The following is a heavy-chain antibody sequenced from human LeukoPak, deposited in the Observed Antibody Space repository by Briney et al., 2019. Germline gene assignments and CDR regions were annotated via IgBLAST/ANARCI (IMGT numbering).Heavy chain of an antibody. CDR1: GYTFTSYG. Sequence: ASVKVSCTASGYTFTSYGISWVRQAPGQGLEWMGWISAYNGNTNYAQKLQGRATMTTDTSTSTAYMELRSLRSDDTAVYYCARAPNPFDFWSGYYFVGGSGFDYWGQGTLVTVSS. CDR2: ISAYNGNT. CDR3: ARAPNPFDFWSGYYFVGGSGFDY. J-gene: IGHJ4*02. V-gene: IGHV1-18*01. D-gene: IGHD3-3*01.